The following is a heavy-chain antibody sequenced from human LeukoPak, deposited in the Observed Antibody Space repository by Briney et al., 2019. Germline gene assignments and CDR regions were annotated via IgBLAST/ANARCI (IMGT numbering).Heavy chain of an antibody. CDR2: IYYSGST. CDR3: VKRLIRGSPHN. V-gene: IGHV4-39*01. Sequence: SETLSLTCNVSGGPINSNIYYWAWVRQPPGKGLEWIGSIYYSGSTYYNPSLKSRITISVDTVRSQVSVNMRSVTAADTAVYYCVKRLIRGSPHNWGQGTLVTVSS. J-gene: IGHJ4*02. CDR1: GGPINSNIYY. D-gene: IGHD5-12*01.